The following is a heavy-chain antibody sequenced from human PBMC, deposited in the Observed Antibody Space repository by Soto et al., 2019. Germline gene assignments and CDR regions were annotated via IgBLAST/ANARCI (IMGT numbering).Heavy chain of an antibody. CDR1: GGSISSGGYY. CDR3: ARGRRSSGWSRNYYFDY. D-gene: IGHD6-19*01. V-gene: IGHV4-31*03. Sequence: SETLSLTCTVSGGSISSGGYYWSWIRQHPGKGLEWIGYIYYSGSTYYNPSLKSRVTISVDTSKNQFSLKLSSVTAADTAVYYCARGRRSSGWSRNYYFDYWGQGTLVTVSS. CDR2: IYYSGST. J-gene: IGHJ4*02.